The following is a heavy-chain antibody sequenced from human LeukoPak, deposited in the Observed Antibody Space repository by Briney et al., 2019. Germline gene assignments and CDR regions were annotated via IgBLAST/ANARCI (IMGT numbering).Heavy chain of an antibody. V-gene: IGHV4-39*01. CDR1: GGSVSSSSHY. Sequence: SETLSLTCTVSGGSVSSSSHYWNWIRQPPGKGLEWIGSIYYSGSTNYNPSLQSRVTISADTSKNQFSLRLSSVTAADTAMYYCARRDCSGGSCYFQPWGQGTLVTVSS. D-gene: IGHD2-15*01. CDR3: ARRDCSGGSCYFQP. J-gene: IGHJ1*01. CDR2: IYYSGST.